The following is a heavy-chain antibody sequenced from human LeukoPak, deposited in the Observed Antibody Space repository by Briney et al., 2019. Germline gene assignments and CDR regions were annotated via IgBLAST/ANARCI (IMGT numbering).Heavy chain of an antibody. J-gene: IGHJ4*02. D-gene: IGHD2-15*01. Sequence: GGSLRLSCVASGFTFSSYGMHWVRQAPGKGLEWVAFIRYDVSNKYYADFVKGRFTISRDTSKNTPYLQMNSLRVEDTSVYYCAQGDCSGGTCPGPLNWGQGTLVTVSS. CDR1: GFTFSSYG. CDR2: IRYDVSNK. V-gene: IGHV3-30*02. CDR3: AQGDCSGGTCPGPLN.